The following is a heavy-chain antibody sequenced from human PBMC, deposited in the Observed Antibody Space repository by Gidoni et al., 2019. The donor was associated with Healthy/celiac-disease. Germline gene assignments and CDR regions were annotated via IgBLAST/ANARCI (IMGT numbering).Heavy chain of an antibody. D-gene: IGHD3-10*01. CDR2: IYYSGST. J-gene: IGHJ5*02. V-gene: IGHV4-39*01. CDR1: GGSISSSSYY. Sequence: QLQLQESGPGLVKPSETLSLTCTVSGGSISSSSYYWGWIRQPPGKGLEWIGSIYYSGSTYYNPYLKSRVTISVDTSKNQFSLKLSSVTAADTAVYYCIRSGSYYKHWFDPWGQGTLVTVSS. CDR3: IRSGSYYKHWFDP.